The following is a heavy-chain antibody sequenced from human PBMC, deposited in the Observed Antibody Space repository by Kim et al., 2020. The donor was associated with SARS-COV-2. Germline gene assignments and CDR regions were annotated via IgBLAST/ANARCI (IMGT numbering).Heavy chain of an antibody. Sequence: SETLSLTCTVSGGSISSYYWSWIRQPPGKGLEWIGYIYYSGSTNYNPSLKSRVTISVDTSQNQFSLKLSSVTAADTAVYYCARVAGATQWFDPWGQGTLVTVSS. V-gene: IGHV4-59*01. D-gene: IGHD1-26*01. CDR1: GGSISSYY. J-gene: IGHJ5*02. CDR3: ARVAGATQWFDP. CDR2: IYYSGST.